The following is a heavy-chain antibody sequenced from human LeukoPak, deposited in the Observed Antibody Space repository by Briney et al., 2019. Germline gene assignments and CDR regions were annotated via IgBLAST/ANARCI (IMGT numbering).Heavy chain of an antibody. J-gene: IGHJ1*01. CDR3: ARADSSGYSVAFQH. CDR1: GGTFSSYA. Sequence: ASVKVSCKASGGTFSSYAISWVRQAPGQGLEWMGGIIPIFGTANYAQKFQGRVTITTDESTSTAYMELSSLRSEDTAVYYCARADSSGYSVAFQHWGQGTLVTVSS. V-gene: IGHV1-69*05. D-gene: IGHD3-22*01. CDR2: IIPIFGTA.